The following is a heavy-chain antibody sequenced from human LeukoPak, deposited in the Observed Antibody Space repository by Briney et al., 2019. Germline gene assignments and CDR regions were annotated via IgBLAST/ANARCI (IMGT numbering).Heavy chain of an antibody. Sequence: ASVKVSCKASGYTFTGYYMHWVRQAPGQGLEWMGWINPNSGGTNYAQKFQGRVTMTRDTAVSTAYMELSRLRSDDTAVYYCGTQKRIAWSQGGFDPWGQGTLVTVSS. D-gene: IGHD2-21*01. CDR2: INPNSGGT. V-gene: IGHV1-2*02. CDR1: GYTFTGYY. J-gene: IGHJ5*02. CDR3: GTQKRIAWSQGGFDP.